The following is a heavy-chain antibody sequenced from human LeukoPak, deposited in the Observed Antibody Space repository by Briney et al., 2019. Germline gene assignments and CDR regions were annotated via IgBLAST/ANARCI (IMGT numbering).Heavy chain of an antibody. D-gene: IGHD2-15*01. Sequence: ASVKVSFKASGYTFTSYYMHWVRQARGQGLEWMGIINPNGGSTSYAQKFQGRVTVTTDTSTSTAYMELRSLRSDDTAVYYCARTYCRGGSCYSSDYWGQGALVTVSS. CDR2: INPNGGST. CDR1: GYTFTSYY. V-gene: IGHV1-46*01. J-gene: IGHJ4*02. CDR3: ARTYCRGGSCYSSDY.